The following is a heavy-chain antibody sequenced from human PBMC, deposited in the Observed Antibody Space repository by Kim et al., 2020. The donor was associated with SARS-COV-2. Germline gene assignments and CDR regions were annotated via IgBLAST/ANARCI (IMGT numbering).Heavy chain of an antibody. CDR2: ISSSPNTI. CDR1: GFTLSNFS. V-gene: IGHV3-48*01. J-gene: IGHJ4*02. Sequence: GGSLRLSCAASGFTLSNFSMNWVRQAPGKELEWVSYISSSPNTIYYADSVKGRFTFSRDNAKNSLYLQMNSLRAEDTAIYYCARGDYWGQGTLVTVSS. CDR3: ARGDY.